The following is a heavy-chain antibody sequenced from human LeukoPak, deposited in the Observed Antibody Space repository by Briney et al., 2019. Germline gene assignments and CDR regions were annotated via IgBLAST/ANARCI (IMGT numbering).Heavy chain of an antibody. CDR1: GFTFSSYG. D-gene: IGHD6-19*01. Sequence: GGPLRLSCAASGFTFSSYGMHWVRQAPGKGLEWVAVISYDGSNKYYADSVKGRFTISRDNSKNTLYLQMNSLRAEDTAVYYCAKDPSGLGLFFDYWGQGTLVTVSS. V-gene: IGHV3-30*18. J-gene: IGHJ4*02. CDR2: ISYDGSNK. CDR3: AKDPSGLGLFFDY.